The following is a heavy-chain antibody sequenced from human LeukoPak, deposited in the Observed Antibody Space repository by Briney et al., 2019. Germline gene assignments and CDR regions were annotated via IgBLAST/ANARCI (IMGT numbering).Heavy chain of an antibody. D-gene: IGHD3-22*01. CDR2: IYYSGST. Sequence: SETLSLTCTVSGVSISSSSYYWGWIRQPPGKGLEWIGSIYYSGSTYYNPSLKSRVTISVDTSKNQFSLKLSSVTAADTAVYYCARLLFSYYDSSESMDVWGQGTTVTVSS. J-gene: IGHJ6*02. V-gene: IGHV4-39*01. CDR1: GVSISSSSYY. CDR3: ARLLFSYYDSSESMDV.